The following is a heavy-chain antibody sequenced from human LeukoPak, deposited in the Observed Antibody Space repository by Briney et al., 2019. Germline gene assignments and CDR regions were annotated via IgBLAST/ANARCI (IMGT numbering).Heavy chain of an antibody. CDR3: ARGSSWSYDY. J-gene: IGHJ4*02. D-gene: IGHD6-13*01. CDR2: ISSSSSPI. V-gene: IGHV3-21*01. CDR1: GFTFSRYS. Sequence: GGSLRLSCADSGFTFSRYSMNWVRQAPGKGLEWVSSISSSSSPIFYADSVKGRFTISRDNAKNSLYLQMSSLRAEDTAVYYCARGSSWSYDYWGRGTLVTVSS.